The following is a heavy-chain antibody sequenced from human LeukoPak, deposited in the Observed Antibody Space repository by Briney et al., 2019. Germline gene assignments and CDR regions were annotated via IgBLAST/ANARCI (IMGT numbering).Heavy chain of an antibody. D-gene: IGHD6-13*01. CDR3: ARDRAAAAVWFDP. CDR1: GYTFTSYG. Sequence: ASVKVSCKASGYTFTSYGISWVRQAPGQGLEWMGWINPNSGGTNYQGRVTMTRDTSISTAYMELSRLRSDDTAVYYCARDRAAAAVWFDPWGQGTLVTVSS. J-gene: IGHJ5*02. CDR2: INPNSGGT. V-gene: IGHV1-2*02.